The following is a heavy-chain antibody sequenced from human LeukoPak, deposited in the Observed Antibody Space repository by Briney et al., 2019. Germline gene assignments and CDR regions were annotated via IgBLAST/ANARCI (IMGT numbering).Heavy chain of an antibody. Sequence: SQTLSLTCTVSGGSISSGGYYWSWIRQHPGKGLEWIGYIYYSGSTYYNPSLKCRLTISVDTSKNQFSLKLSSVTAADTAVYYCARTTVVAKYFDYWGQGTLVTVSS. CDR2: IYYSGST. D-gene: IGHD4-23*01. CDR3: ARTTVVAKYFDY. V-gene: IGHV4-31*03. CDR1: GGSISSGGYY. J-gene: IGHJ4*02.